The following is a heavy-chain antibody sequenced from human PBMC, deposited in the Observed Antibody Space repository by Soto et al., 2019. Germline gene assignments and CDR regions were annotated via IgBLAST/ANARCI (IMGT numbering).Heavy chain of an antibody. CDR1: GYSFTNSW. D-gene: IGHD3-16*01. CDR2: IFPGDSDI. V-gene: IGHV5-51*01. CDR3: ASEGAFGNEREFGF. J-gene: IGHJ4*02. Sequence: GESLKISCKVSGYSFTNSWIGWVRQKPGKGLEWLGMIFPGDSDIRYSPPFQGRVSVSAEKSIPTAYLRLRGLRASDTAMFFCASEGAFGNEREFGFWGKGTRVTVSS.